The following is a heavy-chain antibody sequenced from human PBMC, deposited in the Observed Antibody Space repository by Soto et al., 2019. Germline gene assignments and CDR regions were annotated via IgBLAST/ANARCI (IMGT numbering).Heavy chain of an antibody. Sequence: PGGSLRLSCAASGFTFSDYYMSWIRQAPGKGLEWVSYISSSSSYTNYADSVKGRFTISRDNAKNSLYLQMNSLRAEDTAMYFCARGQYCSTTSCYLLTAAGTVLASDYWGQGTLVTVSS. CDR2: ISSSSSYT. CDR3: ARGQYCSTTSCYLLTAAGTVLASDY. D-gene: IGHD2-2*01. CDR1: GFTFSDYY. J-gene: IGHJ4*02. V-gene: IGHV3-11*06.